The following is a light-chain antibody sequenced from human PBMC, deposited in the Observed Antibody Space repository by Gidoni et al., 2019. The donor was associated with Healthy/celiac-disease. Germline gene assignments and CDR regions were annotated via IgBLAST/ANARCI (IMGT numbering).Light chain of an antibody. CDR2: QDS. V-gene: IGLV3-1*01. CDR1: KLGAKY. J-gene: IGLJ2*01. Sequence: SSALTQPPSVSVPPGQTARITCSGDKLGAKYACWYQQKPGQSPVLVIYQDSKRPSGIPERFSGYNSGNKATLTISGTQAMDEADYYCQAGDSSIHVVFGGGTKLTVL. CDR3: QAGDSSIHVV.